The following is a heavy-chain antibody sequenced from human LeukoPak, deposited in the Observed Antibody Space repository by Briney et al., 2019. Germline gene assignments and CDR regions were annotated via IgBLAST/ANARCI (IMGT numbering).Heavy chain of an antibody. J-gene: IGHJ4*02. CDR2: IYSDGRT. V-gene: IGHV3-53*01. CDR3: ARGGGLLVAATFDY. Sequence: GGSLRLSCAASGFAFRTYAMSWVRQAPGKGLEWVSVIYSDGRTYYADSVKGRFTISRDKSKNTLYLQMNSLRAEDTAVYYGARGGGLLVAATFDYWGQGTLVTVSS. D-gene: IGHD2-15*01. CDR1: GFAFRTYA.